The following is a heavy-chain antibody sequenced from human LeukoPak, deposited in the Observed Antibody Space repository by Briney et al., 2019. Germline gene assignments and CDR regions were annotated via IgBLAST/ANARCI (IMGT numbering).Heavy chain of an antibody. CDR2: INPHSGDT. CDR3: ARETIRYSSDWGGWYFDL. Sequence: ASVKVSCKASGYTFTGYYLHWVRQAPGQGLEWMGWINPHSGDTNYAQKFQGRVTMTRDTSISTVYMELSRLRSDDTTIYYCARETIRYSSDWGGWYFDLWGRGTLVTVSS. CDR1: GYTFTGYY. V-gene: IGHV1-2*02. J-gene: IGHJ2*01. D-gene: IGHD6-19*01.